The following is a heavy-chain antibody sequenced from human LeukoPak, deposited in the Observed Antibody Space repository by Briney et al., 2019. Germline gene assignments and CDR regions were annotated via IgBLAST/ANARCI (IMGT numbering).Heavy chain of an antibody. CDR1: GYSISSGYY. J-gene: IGHJ2*01. D-gene: IGHD4-17*01. CDR3: ANHAVTSTWFFDL. Sequence: SETLSLTCAVSGYSISSGYYWGWIRQPPGXXXXXXGSIYHSGSTYYNPSLQSRVTISADTSKNQFSLKLSSVTAADTAMYYCANHAVTSTWFFDLWGRGTLVTVSS. CDR2: IYHSGST. V-gene: IGHV4-38-2*01.